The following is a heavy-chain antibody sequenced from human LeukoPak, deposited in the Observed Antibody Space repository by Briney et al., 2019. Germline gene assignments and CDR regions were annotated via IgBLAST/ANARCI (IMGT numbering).Heavy chain of an antibody. D-gene: IGHD3-16*01. CDR2: MNPNSGNT. V-gene: IGHV1-8*01. CDR3: ARGGSGIMITFGGVDY. J-gene: IGHJ4*02. Sequence: GASVKVSCKASGYTFTSYDINWVRQATGQGLEWMGCMNPNSGNTGYAQKFQGRVTMTRNTSISTAYMELSSLRSEDTAVYYCARGGSGIMITFGGVDYWGQGTLVTVSS. CDR1: GYTFTSYD.